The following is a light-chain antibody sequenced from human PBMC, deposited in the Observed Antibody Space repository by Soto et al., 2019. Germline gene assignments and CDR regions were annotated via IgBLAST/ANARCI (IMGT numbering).Light chain of an antibody. J-gene: IGKJ3*01. CDR3: QKDNNAPFT. CDR1: QSISNY. Sequence: DIQMTQSPSSLSASVGDRVTITCRASQSISNYLAWYQQKPGKVPNLLIYPASTVQSGVPSRFSGRGSGTDFTLTICRRQPEDVATYYFQKDNNAPFTLGPGTKVDLK. CDR2: PAS. V-gene: IGKV1-27*01.